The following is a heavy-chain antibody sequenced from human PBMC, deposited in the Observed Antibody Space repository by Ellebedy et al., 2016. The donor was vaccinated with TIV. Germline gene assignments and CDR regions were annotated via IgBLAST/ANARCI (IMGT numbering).Heavy chain of an antibody. CDR3: ASGCRDSSGYYCYYGMDV. CDR2: IYYSGST. CDR1: GGSISSGGYY. Sequence: SETLSLXXTVSGGSISSGGYYWSWIRQHPGKGLEWIGYIYYSGSTNYNPSLKSRVTISVDTSKNQFSLKLSSVTAADTAVYYCASGCRDSSGYYCYYGMDVWGQGTTVTVSS. J-gene: IGHJ6*02. D-gene: IGHD3-22*01. V-gene: IGHV4-31*03.